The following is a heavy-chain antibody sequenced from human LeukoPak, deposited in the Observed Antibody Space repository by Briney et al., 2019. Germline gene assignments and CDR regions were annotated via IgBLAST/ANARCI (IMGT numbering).Heavy chain of an antibody. Sequence: SQTLSLTCAIPGDSVSSNSATWNWIRQSPSRGLEWLGRTYYRSKWYNDYAVSVKGRISINPDTSKNHFSLQLNSVTPEDTAVYYCASYTNSRTYFDNWGQGTLVTVSS. J-gene: IGHJ4*02. CDR3: ASYTNSRTYFDN. CDR2: TYYRSKWYN. D-gene: IGHD6-6*01. V-gene: IGHV6-1*01. CDR1: GDSVSSNSAT.